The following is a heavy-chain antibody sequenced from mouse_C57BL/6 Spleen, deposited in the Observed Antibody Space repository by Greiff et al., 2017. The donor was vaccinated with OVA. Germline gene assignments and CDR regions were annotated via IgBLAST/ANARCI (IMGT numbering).Heavy chain of an antibody. CDR1: GFTFSSYT. V-gene: IGHV5-9*01. D-gene: IGHD1-1*01. CDR2: ISGGGGNT. CDR3: ASLGSSYY. J-gene: IGHJ2*01. Sequence: EVQLMESGGGLVKPGGSLKLSCAASGFTFSSYTMSWVRQTPEKRLEWVATISGGGGNTYYPDSVKGRFTISRDNAKNTLYLQMSSLRSEDTALYYCASLGSSYYWGQGTTLTVSS.